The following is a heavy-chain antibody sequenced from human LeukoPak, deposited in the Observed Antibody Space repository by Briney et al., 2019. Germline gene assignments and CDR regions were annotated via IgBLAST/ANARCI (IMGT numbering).Heavy chain of an antibody. CDR3: ARGHPLYSSGWYRYYYGMDV. V-gene: IGHV4-34*01. Sequence: SEILSLTCAVYGGSFSGYYWSWIRQPPGKGLEWIGEINHSGSTNYNPSLKSRVTISVDTSKNQFSLKLSSVTAADTAVYYCARGHPLYSSGWYRYYYGMDVWGQGTTVTVSS. CDR1: GGSFSGYY. D-gene: IGHD6-19*01. CDR2: INHSGST. J-gene: IGHJ6*02.